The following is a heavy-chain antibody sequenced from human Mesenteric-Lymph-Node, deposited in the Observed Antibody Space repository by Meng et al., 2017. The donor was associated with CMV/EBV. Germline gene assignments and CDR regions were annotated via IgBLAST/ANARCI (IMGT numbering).Heavy chain of an antibody. CDR1: GFTFSAHA. D-gene: IGHD1-7*01. CDR2: LSSDGSNI. J-gene: IGHJ4*02. Sequence: GGSLRPSGAASGFTFSAHAMHWVRQAAGKGLEWVAGLSSDGSNIHYADSVKGRFTVSRDNSKNTLYLQMNSLRAEDTAVYYCAKDGRSGTTSDYWGQGTLVTVSS. V-gene: IGHV3-30*18. CDR3: AKDGRSGTTSDY.